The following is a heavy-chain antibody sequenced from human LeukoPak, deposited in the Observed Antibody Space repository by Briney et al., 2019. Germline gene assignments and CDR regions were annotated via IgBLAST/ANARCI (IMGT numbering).Heavy chain of an antibody. CDR3: ARAGGFAGYMDV. V-gene: IGHV4-59*01. CDR2: IYYSGST. Sequence: SETLSLTCTVSGDSISSYYWSWIRQPPGKGLEWIGYIYYSGSTNYNPSLKSRVTISVDTSKNQFSLKLSSVTAADTAVYYCARAGGFAGYMDVWGKGTTVTISS. CDR1: GDSISSYY. D-gene: IGHD3-16*01. J-gene: IGHJ6*03.